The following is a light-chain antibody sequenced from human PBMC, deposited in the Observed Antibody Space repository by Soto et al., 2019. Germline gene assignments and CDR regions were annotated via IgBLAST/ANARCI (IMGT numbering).Light chain of an antibody. Sequence: QSALTQPASVSGSPGQSITISCTGTSSDIGGYKYVSWYQQHPGKVPKLLIYDVNNRLSGVSDRFSGSKSGNTASLTISGLQAEDEAEYYCCSYTSSTSLIFGGGTKLTVL. CDR1: SSDIGGYKY. CDR3: CSYTSSTSLI. V-gene: IGLV2-14*03. CDR2: DVN. J-gene: IGLJ2*01.